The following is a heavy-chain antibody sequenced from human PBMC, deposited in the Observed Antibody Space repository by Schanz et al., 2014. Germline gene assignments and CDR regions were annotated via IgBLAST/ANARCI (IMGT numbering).Heavy chain of an antibody. Sequence: QVQLVESGGGVVQPGRSLRLSCAASGFTFSSYGMHWVRQAPGKGLEWVAVIWYDGNNKFYADSVKGRFIISRDNSKNTLDLQMNSLRDEDTALYYCAKVVASGPTTGPFDPWGQGTLVTVSS. V-gene: IGHV3-33*06. CDR1: GFTFSSYG. CDR3: AKVVASGPTTGPFDP. J-gene: IGHJ5*02. CDR2: IWYDGNNK. D-gene: IGHD1-26*01.